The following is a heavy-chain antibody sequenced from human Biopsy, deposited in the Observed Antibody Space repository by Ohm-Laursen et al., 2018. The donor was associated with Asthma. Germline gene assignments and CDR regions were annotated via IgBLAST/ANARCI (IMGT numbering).Heavy chain of an antibody. CDR1: GFTFSRHA. J-gene: IGHJ4*02. CDR2: IKSKTDGGTT. V-gene: IGHV3-15*01. Sequence: SLRLSCSASGFTFSRHALHWVRQAPGKGLEWVGRIKSKTDGGTTDYAAPVKGRFTISRDDSKNTLYLQMNSLKTEDTAVYYCTTGIDYWGQGTLVTVSS. CDR3: TTGIDY.